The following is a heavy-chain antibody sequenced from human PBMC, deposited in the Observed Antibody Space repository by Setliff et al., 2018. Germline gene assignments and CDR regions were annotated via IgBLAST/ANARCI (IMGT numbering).Heavy chain of an antibody. Sequence: PSETLSLTCGVYGESISDSYWSWIRQPPGRALEWIGEALQGGSTNYNPSLKSRVTISVDTSKNQFSLKLSSVTAADTAVYYCARGESNYYGSGSYFGYFDYWGQETLVTVSS. V-gene: IGHV4-34*01. CDR1: GESISDSY. J-gene: IGHJ4*02. D-gene: IGHD3-10*01. CDR3: ARGESNYYGSGSYFGYFDY. CDR2: ALQGGST.